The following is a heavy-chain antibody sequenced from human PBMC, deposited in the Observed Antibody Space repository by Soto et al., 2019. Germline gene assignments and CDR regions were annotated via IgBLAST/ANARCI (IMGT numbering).Heavy chain of an antibody. D-gene: IGHD2-2*01. CDR1: GFTFSSYA. CDR3: AREGYCSSTSCYSFDY. V-gene: IGHV3-64*01. CDR2: ISSNGGST. J-gene: IGHJ4*02. Sequence: GGSLRLSCAASGFTFSSYAMHWFRQAPGKGLEYVSAISSNGGSTYYANSVKGRFTISRDNSKNTLYLQMGSLRAEDMAVYYCAREGYCSSTSCYSFDYWGQGTLVTVSS.